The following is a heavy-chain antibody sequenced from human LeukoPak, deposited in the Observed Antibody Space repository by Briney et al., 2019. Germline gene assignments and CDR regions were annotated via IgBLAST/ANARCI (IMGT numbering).Heavy chain of an antibody. CDR2: IYATGSA. CDR3: ARFIVSGGYFDY. CDR1: GGSISTYY. J-gene: IGHJ4*02. Sequence: PSETLSLTCSVSGGSISTYYWSWIRHPPGKGLEWIGYIYATGSASYSPSLKSRVTMSVDTSKNQFSLKLSSVTAADTAVYYCARFIVSGGYFDYWGQGTLVTVSS. V-gene: IGHV4-59*01. D-gene: IGHD2-21*01.